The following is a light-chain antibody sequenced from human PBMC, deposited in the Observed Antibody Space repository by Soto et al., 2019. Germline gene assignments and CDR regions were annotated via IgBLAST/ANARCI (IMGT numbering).Light chain of an antibody. CDR1: QDVSPNS. J-gene: IGKJ1*01. CDR2: GAS. CDR3: QQYGYSPDTDRWT. V-gene: IGKV3-20*01. Sequence: EIALTQSPGTLYLSPGERATLSCKASQDVSPNSFAWYQQRPGRAPSLLIYGASIRATGIPGRFSGSGSGTDFTLTISRLDPEDFVVYYCQQYGYSPDTDRWTFGQGTKVEIK.